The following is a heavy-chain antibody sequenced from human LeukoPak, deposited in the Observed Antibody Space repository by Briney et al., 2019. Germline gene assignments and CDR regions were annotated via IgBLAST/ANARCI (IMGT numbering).Heavy chain of an antibody. V-gene: IGHV3-48*04. CDR3: ATDSPETDAFDY. J-gene: IGHJ4*02. CDR2: IVGSSRNI. CDR1: GFSFSTYS. D-gene: IGHD1-1*01. Sequence: GESLRLSCTASGFSFSTYSMNWVRQAPGKGLGWVSYIVGSSRNIYYADSVKGSFTISRDNAKNSLYHQMDSRRAEDTAVYHYATDSPETDAFDYWGQGTLVTVSS.